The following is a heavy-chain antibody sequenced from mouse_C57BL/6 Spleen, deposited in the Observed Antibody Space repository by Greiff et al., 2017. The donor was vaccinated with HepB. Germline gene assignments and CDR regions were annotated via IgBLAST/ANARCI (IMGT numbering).Heavy chain of an antibody. CDR3: ARHYGSSYEGYFDY. CDR1: GFTFSDYG. D-gene: IGHD1-1*01. V-gene: IGHV5-15*01. J-gene: IGHJ2*01. Sequence: DVKLVESGGGLVQPGGSLKLSCAASGFTFSDYGMAWVRQAPRKGPEWVAFISNLAYSIYYADTVTGRFTISRENAKNTLYLEMSSLRSEDTAMYYCARHYGSSYEGYFDYWGQGTTLTVSS. CDR2: ISNLAYSI.